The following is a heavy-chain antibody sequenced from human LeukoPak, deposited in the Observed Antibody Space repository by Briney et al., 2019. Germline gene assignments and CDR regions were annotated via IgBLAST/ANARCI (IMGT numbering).Heavy chain of an antibody. Sequence: PSETLSLTCTVSGGSISSYCWSWIRQPPGKGLEWIGYIYTSGSTNYNPSLKSRVTISVDTSKNQFSLKLSSVTAADTAVYYCARPHRGSWFDPWGQGTLVTVSS. CDR3: ARPHRGSWFDP. V-gene: IGHV4-4*09. CDR1: GGSISSYC. D-gene: IGHD1-26*01. J-gene: IGHJ5*02. CDR2: IYTSGST.